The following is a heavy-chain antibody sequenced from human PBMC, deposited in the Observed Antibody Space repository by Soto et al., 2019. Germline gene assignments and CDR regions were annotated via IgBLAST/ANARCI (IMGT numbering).Heavy chain of an antibody. CDR3: ARTTASRSIDA. V-gene: IGHV4-61*08. CDR2: IYSSGST. J-gene: IGHJ3*01. D-gene: IGHD5-18*01. Sequence: QVQLQESGPGLVKPSETLSFTATVSGASIRNTGFYWSWIRQPPGKGLEWIGYIYSSGSTTYNSSLKSRVTISLDTSKNQVSLNLTSVTAADTAMYYCARTTASRSIDAWGHGIMVSVSS. CDR1: GASIRNTGFY.